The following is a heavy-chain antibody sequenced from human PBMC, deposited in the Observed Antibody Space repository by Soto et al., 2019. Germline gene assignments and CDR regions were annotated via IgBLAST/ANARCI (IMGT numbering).Heavy chain of an antibody. CDR1: GGSITSGVYY. D-gene: IGHD3-10*01. J-gene: IGHJ4*02. CDR3: ARVSVGRGYGSGSYYDPWYFDY. V-gene: IGHV4-31*03. Sequence: QVQLQESGPGLVKPSPTLSLTCTVSGGSITSGVYYWSWIRQHPGSGLEWIGYIYYSGSTYYNPSPKSGVPISVDTSKNQVYLKLSSVTAAATAVYYCARVSVGRGYGSGSYYDPWYFDYWGQGTLVTVSS. CDR2: IYYSGST.